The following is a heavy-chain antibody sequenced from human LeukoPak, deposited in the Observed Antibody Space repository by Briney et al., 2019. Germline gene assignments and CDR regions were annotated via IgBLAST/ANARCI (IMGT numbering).Heavy chain of an antibody. Sequence: GGSLSLSCAASGFTLSNYNTNWVRPARGKGLTCVSYIISSSSTIYCAYSVKGGFTMSRDNAKNALYLQMNSLRAEDTAVYYCARDPLDYWGQGTLVTVSS. J-gene: IGHJ4*02. CDR2: IISSSSTI. CDR3: ARDPLDY. CDR1: GFTLSNYN. V-gene: IGHV3-48*01.